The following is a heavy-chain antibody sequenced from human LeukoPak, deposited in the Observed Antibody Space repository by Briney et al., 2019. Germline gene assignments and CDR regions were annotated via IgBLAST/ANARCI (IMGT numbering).Heavy chain of an antibody. V-gene: IGHV4-59*01. CDR3: ARAGSGWSFDY. Sequence: SETLSLTCTVSGGSISRYYWSWIRQPAGKGLEWIGYNSSGGNTNHNPSLKSRVTISVDMSKNQFSLKLSSVTAADTAVYYCARAGSGWSFDYWGQGTLVTVSS. CDR1: GGSISRYY. D-gene: IGHD6-19*01. J-gene: IGHJ4*02. CDR2: NSSGGNT.